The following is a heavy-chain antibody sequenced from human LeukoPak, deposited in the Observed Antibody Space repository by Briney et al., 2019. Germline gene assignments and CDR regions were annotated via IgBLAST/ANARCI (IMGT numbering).Heavy chain of an antibody. Sequence: QTGGSLRLSCVVSGFTFSRYWMSWVRQAPGKGLEWVASIKQDGNEKYYVDSVKGRFTISRDNAKNSLYLQMNSLRDEDTAVYYCARGQTYYYDSSGYQWGQGTLVTVSS. CDR3: ARGQTYYYDSSGYQ. J-gene: IGHJ4*02. CDR2: IKQDGNEK. V-gene: IGHV3-7*01. CDR1: GFTFSRYW. D-gene: IGHD3-22*01.